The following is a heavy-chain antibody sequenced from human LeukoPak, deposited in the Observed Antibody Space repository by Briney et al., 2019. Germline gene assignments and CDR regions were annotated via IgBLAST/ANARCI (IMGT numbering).Heavy chain of an antibody. CDR1: GYTFTSYA. CDR2: INTNTGNP. CDR3: ARDSDYGGNSALDY. J-gene: IGHJ4*02. V-gene: IGHV7-4-1*02. D-gene: IGHD4-23*01. Sequence: ASVKVSCKASGYTFTSYAMNWVRQAPGQGLEWMGWINTNTGNPTYAQGFTGRFVFSLDTSVSTAYLQISSLKAEGTAVYYCARDSDYGGNSALDYWGQGTLVTVSS.